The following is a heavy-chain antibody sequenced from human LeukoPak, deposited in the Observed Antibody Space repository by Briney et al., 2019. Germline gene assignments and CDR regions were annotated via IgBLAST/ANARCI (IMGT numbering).Heavy chain of an antibody. J-gene: IGHJ4*02. D-gene: IGHD2-21*01. CDR2: IFHSGKT. CDR1: GYSISSGYY. CDR3: ARGDIPDF. V-gene: IGHV4-38-2*01. Sequence: PSETLSLTCGGSGYSISSGYYWGWIRQSPGKGLEWIGSIFHSGKTYYNLSLKSRVTISVDTSKNQFSLKLTSVTAADTAVYYCARGDIPDFWGQGILVTVSS.